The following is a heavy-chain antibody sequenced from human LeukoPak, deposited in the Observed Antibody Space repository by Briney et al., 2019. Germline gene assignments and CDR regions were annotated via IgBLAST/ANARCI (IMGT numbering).Heavy chain of an antibody. J-gene: IGHJ4*02. CDR1: GGSISSSSYY. V-gene: IGHV4-61*01. CDR2: IYHSGST. D-gene: IGHD5-12*01. Sequence: SETLSLTCTVSGGSISSSSYYWGWIRQPPGKGLEWIGYIYHSGSTKYNPSLKSRVTISVDTSKNQFSLKLSSVTAADTAVYYCARDGYSGNDGLWGQGSLVTVSS. CDR3: ARDGYSGNDGL.